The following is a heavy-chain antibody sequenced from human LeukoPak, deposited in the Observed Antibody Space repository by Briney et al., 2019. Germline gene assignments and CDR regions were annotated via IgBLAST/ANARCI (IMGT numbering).Heavy chain of an antibody. D-gene: IGHD3-16*01. CDR3: ARDRGGDWFDP. CDR1: GFTFSSYS. Sequence: TGGSLRLSCAASGFTFSSYSMNWVRQAPGKGLEWVSSISSSSSYIYYADSVKGRFTISRDNAKNSLYLQMNSLRAEDTAVYYCARDRGGDWFDPWGQGTLVTVSS. V-gene: IGHV3-21*01. CDR2: ISSSSSYI. J-gene: IGHJ5*02.